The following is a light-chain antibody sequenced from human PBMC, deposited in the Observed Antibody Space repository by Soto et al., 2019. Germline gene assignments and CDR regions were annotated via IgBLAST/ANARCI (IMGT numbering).Light chain of an antibody. CDR1: QSVSRN. CDR2: GAS. CDR3: QQYSHWTRT. J-gene: IGKJ1*01. V-gene: IGKV3-15*01. Sequence: EIVRTQSPATVSVSPGQRVTLSCRASQSVSRNLAWYQQKPGQAPRILIYGASTRATGIPARFSGNGSGTEFTLTVSSLKYEDFAVYYGQQYSHWTRTFGQGTKVDIK.